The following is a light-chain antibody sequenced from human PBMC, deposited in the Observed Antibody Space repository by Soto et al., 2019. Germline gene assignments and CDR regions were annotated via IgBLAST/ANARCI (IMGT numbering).Light chain of an antibody. CDR1: SPNIGAVYD. Sequence: QSVLTQPPSVSGAPGQRVTISCTGSSPNIGAVYDVHWYQQYPGTAPKLLIYGNSNRPSGVPDRFSGSKSGTSASLAISGLQAEDEADYYCQSYDSSLSGYVFGTGTKLTVL. CDR2: GNS. V-gene: IGLV1-40*01. J-gene: IGLJ1*01. CDR3: QSYDSSLSGYV.